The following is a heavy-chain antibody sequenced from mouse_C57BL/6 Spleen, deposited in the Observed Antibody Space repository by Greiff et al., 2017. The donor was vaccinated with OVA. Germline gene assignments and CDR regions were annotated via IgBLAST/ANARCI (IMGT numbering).Heavy chain of an antibody. V-gene: IGHV6-3*01. CDR1: GFTFSNYW. J-gene: IGHJ4*01. CDR3: TGVRDYLYAMDY. D-gene: IGHD2-4*01. CDR2: IRLKSDNYAT. Sequence: EVKLVESGGGLVQPGGSMKLSCVASGFTFSNYWMNWVRQSPEKGLEWVAQIRLKSDNYATNSAESVKGRFTISRDDSKSSVYLKMNNLRAEDTGIYYCTGVRDYLYAMDYWGQGTSVTVSS.